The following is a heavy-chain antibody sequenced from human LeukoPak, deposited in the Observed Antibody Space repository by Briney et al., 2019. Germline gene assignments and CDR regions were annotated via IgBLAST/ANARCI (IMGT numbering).Heavy chain of an antibody. CDR1: GYSFSSYW. Sequence: GESLKISCKGSGYSFSSYWIGWVRQMPGKGLWWVGIIYPGDSDTRYSPSFHGQVTISADKSISTAYLQWSSLKASDTAMYYCAKNVDTGMAPGFDIWGQGTMVTVSS. V-gene: IGHV5-51*01. J-gene: IGHJ3*02. D-gene: IGHD5-18*01. CDR2: IYPGDSDT. CDR3: AKNVDTGMAPGFDI.